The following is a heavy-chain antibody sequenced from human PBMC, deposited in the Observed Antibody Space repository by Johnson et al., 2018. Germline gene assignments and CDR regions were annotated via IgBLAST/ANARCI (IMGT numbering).Heavy chain of an antibody. J-gene: IGHJ6*03. V-gene: IGHV3-23*04. CDR1: GFTFSSYV. Sequence: VQLVQSGGTLIQPGGSLRLSCAASGFTFSSYVMTWVRQAPGKGLEWVSTISDSGVSTYYADSVKGRFTISRDNSKNTRYLQVNSLRAEDTAVYYCAKRDGYYFYMDVWGKGTMVTVSS. CDR3: AKRDGYYFYMDV. D-gene: IGHD5-24*01. CDR2: ISDSGVST.